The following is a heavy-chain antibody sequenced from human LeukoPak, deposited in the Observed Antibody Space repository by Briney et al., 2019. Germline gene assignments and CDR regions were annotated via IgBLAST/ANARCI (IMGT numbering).Heavy chain of an antibody. CDR2: ISGRGGST. CDR1: GFTFSGYW. V-gene: IGHV3-23*01. J-gene: IGHJ4*02. CDR3: AKDGDSSGFYLYYFDY. Sequence: GGSLRLSCAASGFTFSGYWMTWVRQAPGKGLEWVSAISGRGGSTYYADSVKGRFTISRDNSKNTLYLQMNSLRAGDTAVYYCAKDGDSSGFYLYYFDYWGQGTLVTVSS. D-gene: IGHD3-22*01.